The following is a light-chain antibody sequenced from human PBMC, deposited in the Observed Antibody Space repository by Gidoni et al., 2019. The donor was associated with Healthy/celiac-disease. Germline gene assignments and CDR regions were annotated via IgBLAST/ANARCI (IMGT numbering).Light chain of an antibody. Sequence: IQLTPSPSSLSSSVVDTVTITCRASQGISSYLAWYQQKPGKAPKILIYDASTLQSGVPSRFSGSGSGTEFTITISSLQPEDFATYYCQQLNSYLPLTFGGGTKVEIK. J-gene: IGKJ4*01. CDR3: QQLNSYLPLT. V-gene: IGKV1-9*01. CDR1: QGISSY. CDR2: DAS.